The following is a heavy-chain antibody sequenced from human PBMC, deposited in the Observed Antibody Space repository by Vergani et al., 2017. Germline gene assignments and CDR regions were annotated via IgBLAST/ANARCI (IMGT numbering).Heavy chain of an antibody. CDR1: GYSISSGYF. D-gene: IGHD5-12*01. CDR3: ARDGMSPADIDPKNAFHV. J-gene: IGHJ3*01. V-gene: IGHV4-38-2*02. Sequence: QVQLQESGPRLVKPSETLSLICSVSGYSISSGYFWGWIRQSPGKGLEWLGTIDRTGRTHLSPSLKSRLTISVDTTKNQFSLRLTSATAADTAVYFCARDGMSPADIDPKNAFHVWGQGTRVSV. CDR2: IDRTGRT.